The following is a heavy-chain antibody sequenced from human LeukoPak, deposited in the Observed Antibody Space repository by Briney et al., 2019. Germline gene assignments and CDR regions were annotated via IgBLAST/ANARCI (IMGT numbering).Heavy chain of an antibody. CDR3: ARDSGYERSFDY. V-gene: IGHV3-30*04. D-gene: IGHD5-12*01. CDR1: GFTFSSYA. CDR2: ISYDGSNK. J-gene: IGHJ4*02. Sequence: GSLRLSCAASGFTFSSYAMQWVRQAPGKGLEWVAVISYDGSNKYYADSVKGRFTISRDNSKNTLYLQMNSLRAEDTAVYYCARDSGYERSFDYWGQGTLVTVSS.